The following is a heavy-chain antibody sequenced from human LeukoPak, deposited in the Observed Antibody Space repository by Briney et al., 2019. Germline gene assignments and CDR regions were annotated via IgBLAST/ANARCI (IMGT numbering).Heavy chain of an antibody. V-gene: IGHV4-4*02. Sequence: SGTLSLTCAVSGGSISSSNWWSWIRQPPGKGLEWIGEIYHSGSTNYNPSLKSRVTISVDKSKTQFSLKLSSVTAADTAVYYCAGSDSSSWYEYFDYWGQGTLVTVSS. CDR2: IYHSGST. CDR3: AGSDSSSWYEYFDY. J-gene: IGHJ4*02. CDR1: GGSISSSNW. D-gene: IGHD6-13*01.